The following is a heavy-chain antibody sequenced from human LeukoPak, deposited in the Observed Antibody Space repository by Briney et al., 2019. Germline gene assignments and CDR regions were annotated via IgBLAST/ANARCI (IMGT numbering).Heavy chain of an antibody. CDR3: AREAVTMVRGDPFHY. D-gene: IGHD3-10*01. Sequence: SETLSLTCTVSGGSISSSNYYWGWIRQPPGKGLEWIGSIFYSGTTHYNPSLKSRVTISVDTSKNQFSLKLNSVTAADTAVYYCAREAVTMVRGDPFHYWGQGTLVTVSS. CDR2: IFYSGTT. J-gene: IGHJ4*02. CDR1: GGSISSSNYY. V-gene: IGHV4-39*07.